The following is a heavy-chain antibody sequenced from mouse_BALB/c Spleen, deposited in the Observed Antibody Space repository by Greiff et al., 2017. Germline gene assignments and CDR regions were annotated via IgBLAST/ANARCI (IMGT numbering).Heavy chain of an antibody. CDR3: ARSPDDGPYYLDY. Sequence: EVKLLESGGGLVQPGGSRKLSCAASGFTFSSFGMHWVRQAPEKGLEWVAYISSGNSTIYYADTVKGRFTISRDNPKNTLFLQMTSLRSEDTAMYYCARSPDDGPYYLDYWGQGTTLTVAS. V-gene: IGHV5-17*02. J-gene: IGHJ2*01. CDR2: ISSGNSTI. D-gene: IGHD2-3*01. CDR1: GFTFSSFG.